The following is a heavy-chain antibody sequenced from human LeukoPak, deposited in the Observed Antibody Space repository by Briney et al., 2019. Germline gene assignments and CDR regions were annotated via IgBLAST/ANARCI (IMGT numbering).Heavy chain of an antibody. Sequence: PGGSLRLSCAASGFTFDDYAMHWVRHAPGKGLEWVSGISWNSGSIGYADSVKGRFTISRDNAKNSLYLQMNSLRAEDTAVYYCVRDRYYVPDYWGQGTLVTVSS. CDR3: VRDRYYVPDY. J-gene: IGHJ4*02. CDR1: GFTFDDYA. D-gene: IGHD3-16*01. V-gene: IGHV3-9*01. CDR2: ISWNSGSI.